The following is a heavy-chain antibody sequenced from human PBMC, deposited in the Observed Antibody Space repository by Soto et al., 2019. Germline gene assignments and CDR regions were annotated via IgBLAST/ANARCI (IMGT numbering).Heavy chain of an antibody. D-gene: IGHD5-12*01. V-gene: IGHV1-2*04. Sequence: QVQLVQSGAEVKRPGASVTVSCRSSGDTFNDYYIHWVRQAPGQGLEWMGWINPNGGVTKYAQKFQGWVSMTRDTSIRTVYMQLSRLRSDDTAVYYCARESGGATATLDYSYFYTGVWGTGTTVTVSS. J-gene: IGHJ6*03. CDR1: GDTFNDYY. CDR2: INPNGGVT. CDR3: ARESGGATATLDYSYFYTGV.